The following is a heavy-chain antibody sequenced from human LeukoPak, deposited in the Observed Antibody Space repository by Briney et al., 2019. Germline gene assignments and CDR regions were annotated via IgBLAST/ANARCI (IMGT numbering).Heavy chain of an antibody. CDR3: VRDTVGYFDY. D-gene: IGHD4-11*01. J-gene: IGHJ4*02. CDR2: ISSSSDYI. V-gene: IGHV3-21*06. CDR1: GFSFNYYS. Sequence: PGGSLRLSCAASGFSFNYYSMSWVRQAPGEGLEWVSSISSSSDYIYYGDSVKGRFTISRDNAKNSLYLQMNSLRAKDTAVYYCVRDTVGYFDYWGQGTLVTVSS.